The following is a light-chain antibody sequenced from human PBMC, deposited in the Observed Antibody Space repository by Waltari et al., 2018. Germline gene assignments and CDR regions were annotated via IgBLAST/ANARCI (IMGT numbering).Light chain of an antibody. Sequence: QSVLTQPPSASGTPGQRVTISCSGSSSNLGSNTVKWYQQLPGTAPKLLIYSNNQRPSGVPDRFSGSKSGTSASLAISGLQSEDEADYYCAAWDDSLNGVVFGGGTKLTVL. V-gene: IGLV1-44*01. CDR2: SNN. CDR3: AAWDDSLNGVV. J-gene: IGLJ2*01. CDR1: SSNLGSNT.